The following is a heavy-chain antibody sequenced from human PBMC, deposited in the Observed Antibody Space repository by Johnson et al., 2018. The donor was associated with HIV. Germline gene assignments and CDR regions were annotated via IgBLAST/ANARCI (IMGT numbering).Heavy chain of an antibody. CDR1: GFTFSNYA. CDR3: ARDLNYYDRSGSYGLHGAFDI. Sequence: QVQLVESGGGVVQPRRSLRLSCAASGFTFSNYAMNWVRQAPCKGLEWVAVISYDGSNKHFAESVQGRFTVSRDNSKNILYLEMNSLRAEDTAVYYCARDLNYYDRSGSYGLHGAFDIWGQGTMVTVSS. J-gene: IGHJ3*02. CDR2: ISYDGSNK. V-gene: IGHV3-30-3*01. D-gene: IGHD3-22*01.